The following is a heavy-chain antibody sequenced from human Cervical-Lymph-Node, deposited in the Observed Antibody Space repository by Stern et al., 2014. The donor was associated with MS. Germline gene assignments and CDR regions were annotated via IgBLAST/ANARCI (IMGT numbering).Heavy chain of an antibody. V-gene: IGHV4-59*01. Sequence: QVQLVESGPGLVKPSETLSLTCTVSGGSISSYCWNWIRQPPGKGLEWIGYVYYSGGTNYNPSLKSRVTISVDTSKSQFSLRLTSVTAADTAVYYCARSSSSSSTYFDDWGQGTLVTVSS. CDR1: GGSISSYC. J-gene: IGHJ4*02. CDR2: VYYSGGT. D-gene: IGHD6-6*01. CDR3: ARSSSSSSTYFDD.